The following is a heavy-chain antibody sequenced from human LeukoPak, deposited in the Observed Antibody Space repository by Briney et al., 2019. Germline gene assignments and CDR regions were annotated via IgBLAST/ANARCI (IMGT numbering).Heavy chain of an antibody. D-gene: IGHD3-22*01. J-gene: IGHJ4*02. CDR2: IYYSGRT. V-gene: IGHV4-39*01. CDR3: ARASGSGYY. CDR1: GGSISSSNYY. Sequence: PSETLSLTCTVSGGSISSSNYYWDWIRQPPGKGLEWIGSIYYSGRTYYNPSLKSRVTISVDMSKNQFSLKLSSVTAADTAVYYCARASGSGYYWGQGTQVTVSS.